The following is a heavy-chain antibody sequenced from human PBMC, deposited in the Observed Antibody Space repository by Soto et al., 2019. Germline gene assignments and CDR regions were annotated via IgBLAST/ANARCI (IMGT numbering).Heavy chain of an antibody. Sequence: GGSLRLSCAASGFTFSSYGMHWVRQAPGKGLEWVAVIWYDGSNKYYADSVKGRFTISRDNSKNTLYLQMNSLRAEDTAVYYCARDRYSYGYVFDYWGQGTLVTVSS. V-gene: IGHV3-33*01. CDR1: GFTFSSYG. CDR3: ARDRYSYGYVFDY. J-gene: IGHJ4*02. D-gene: IGHD5-18*01. CDR2: IWYDGSNK.